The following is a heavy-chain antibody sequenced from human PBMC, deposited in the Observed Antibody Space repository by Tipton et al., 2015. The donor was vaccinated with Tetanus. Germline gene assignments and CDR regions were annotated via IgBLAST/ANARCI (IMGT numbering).Heavy chain of an antibody. CDR1: GDSVRSGDSQ. CDR3: ARIHDFWSGYFDF. J-gene: IGHJ4*02. V-gene: IGHV4-61*08. D-gene: IGHD3-3*01. Sequence: TLSLTCTVSGDSVRSGDSQWNWIRQPPGKGLEWLAYVSNSGRTNSNYSLKSRITISRDTSKNQFSLKLTSVTAADTAVYYCARIHDFWSGYFDFWGQGTLVSVSS. CDR2: VSNSGRT.